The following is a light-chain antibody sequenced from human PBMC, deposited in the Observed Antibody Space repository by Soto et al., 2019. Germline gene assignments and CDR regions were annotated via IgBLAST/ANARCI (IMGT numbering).Light chain of an antibody. V-gene: IGKV1-5*03. Sequence: DIQMTQSPSTLSASVGDRVTITCRASQSVSTWLAWYQQKPEKAPKLLICKASSLESGVPSRFSGSGSGTEFTLTISSLQTDDFATYYCQQYDTYPWTFGQGTKVEIK. CDR3: QQYDTYPWT. CDR1: QSVSTW. J-gene: IGKJ1*01. CDR2: KAS.